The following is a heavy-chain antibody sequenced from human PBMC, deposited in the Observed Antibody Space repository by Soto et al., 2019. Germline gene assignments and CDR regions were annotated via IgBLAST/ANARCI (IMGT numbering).Heavy chain of an antibody. V-gene: IGHV1-69*13. CDR1: GGTFSSYA. Sequence: SVKVSCKASGGTFSSYAISWVRQAPGQGLEWMGGIIPIFGTANYAQKFQGRVTITADESTSTAYMELSSLRSEDTAVYYCARPTRYYYDSSGQSAWFDPWGQGTQVTVSS. D-gene: IGHD3-22*01. J-gene: IGHJ5*02. CDR2: IIPIFGTA. CDR3: ARPTRYYYDSSGQSAWFDP.